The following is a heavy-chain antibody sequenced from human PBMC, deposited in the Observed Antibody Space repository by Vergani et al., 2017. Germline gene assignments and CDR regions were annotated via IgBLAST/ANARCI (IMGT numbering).Heavy chain of an antibody. CDR1: GFTFTAHG. D-gene: IGHD3-16*01. CDR3: AKDLGTASGGGWFDP. J-gene: IGHJ5*02. CDR2: ISGQNFRT. V-gene: IGHV3-23*01. Sequence: EVQLLESGGGSAQPGESLRLSCVASGFTFTAHGLNWVRQAPGKGLEWVSGISGQNFRTHYADSVKGRFTISRDDSKNTVYLQINSLRAEDTALYYCAKDLGTASGGGWFDPWGQGTLVTVSS.